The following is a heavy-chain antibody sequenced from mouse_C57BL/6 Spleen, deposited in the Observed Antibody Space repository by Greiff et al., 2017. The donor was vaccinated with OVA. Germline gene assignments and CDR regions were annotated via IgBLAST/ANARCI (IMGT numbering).Heavy chain of an antibody. CDR2: ISSGGSYT. CDR3: ARHHDGYFSWFAY. V-gene: IGHV5-6*02. J-gene: IGHJ3*01. D-gene: IGHD2-3*01. Sequence: DVKLVESGGDLVKPGGSLKLSCAASGFTFSSYGMSWVRQTPDKRLEWVATISSGGSYTYYPDSVKGRFTISRDNAKNTLYLQMSSLKSEDTAMYYCARHHDGYFSWFAYWGQGTLVTVSA. CDR1: GFTFSSYG.